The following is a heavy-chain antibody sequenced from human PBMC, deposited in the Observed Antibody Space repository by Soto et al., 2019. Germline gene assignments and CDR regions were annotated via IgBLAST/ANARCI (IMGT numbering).Heavy chain of an antibody. CDR3: ASHGGYCSGGSCYSDFYYGMDV. D-gene: IGHD2-15*01. J-gene: IGHJ6*02. CDR2: IDPSDSYT. Sequence: GESLKISCKGSGYSFTSYWISWVRQMPGKGLEWMGRIDPSDSYTNYSPSFQGHVTISADKSISTAYLQWSSLKASDTAMYYCASHGGYCSGGSCYSDFYYGMDVWGQGTTVTVSS. V-gene: IGHV5-10-1*01. CDR1: GYSFTSYW.